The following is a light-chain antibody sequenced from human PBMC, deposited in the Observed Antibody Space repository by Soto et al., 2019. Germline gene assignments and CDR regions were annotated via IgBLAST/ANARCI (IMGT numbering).Light chain of an antibody. J-gene: IGKJ2*01. CDR1: QSVSSSY. CDR3: HQYGSSPYT. Sequence: ESVLTQSPGTLALSPGERATLSCRASQSVSSSYLAWYQQKPGQAPRLLIYGASSRATGIPDRFSGSGSGTDFTLTISRLESEAFAVYYCHQYGSSPYTFGQGTKLEIK. V-gene: IGKV3-20*01. CDR2: GAS.